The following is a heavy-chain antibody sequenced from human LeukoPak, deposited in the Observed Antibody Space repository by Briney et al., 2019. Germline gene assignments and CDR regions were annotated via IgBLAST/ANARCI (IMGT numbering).Heavy chain of an antibody. CDR1: GGSFSGYY. J-gene: IGHJ3*02. Sequence: SETLSLTCAVYGGSFSGYYWNWIRQPPGRGLEWIGEINHSGSTNYNPSLKSRVTISVDKSKNQFSLRLSSVTAADTAVYYCARVHSPYCSSTSCYGPDLNYYDSSGYHLHDAFDIWGQGTMVTVSS. D-gene: IGHD2-2*01. V-gene: IGHV4-34*01. CDR3: ARVHSPYCSSTSCYGPDLNYYDSSGYHLHDAFDI. CDR2: INHSGST.